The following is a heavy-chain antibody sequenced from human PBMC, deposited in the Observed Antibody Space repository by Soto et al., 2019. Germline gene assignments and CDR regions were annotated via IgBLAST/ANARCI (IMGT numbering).Heavy chain of an antibody. CDR3: ARDSGSSRVYYFDY. CDR1: GGSISSGGYY. D-gene: IGHD6-6*01. CDR2: IYYSGST. J-gene: IGHJ4*02. V-gene: IGHV4-31*03. Sequence: SETLSLTCTVSGGSISSGGYYWSWIRQHPGKGLEWIGYIYYSGSTYYNPSLKSRVTISVDASKNQFSLKLSSVTAADTAVYYCARDSGSSRVYYFDYWGQGTLVTVSS.